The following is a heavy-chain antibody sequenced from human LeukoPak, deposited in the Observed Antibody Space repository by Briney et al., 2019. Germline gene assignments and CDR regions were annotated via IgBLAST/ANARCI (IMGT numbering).Heavy chain of an antibody. J-gene: IGHJ4*02. CDR2: IHYTGST. CDR1: GGSINSYY. Sequence: ETLSLTCTVSGGSINSYYWSWIRQPPGKGLECIGYIHYTGSTNYNPSLKSRVTISVDTSKNQFSLKLSSVTAAGTAIYYCARDGAVLRYFDWLPPVGNFDYWGQGTLVTVSS. V-gene: IGHV4-59*01. D-gene: IGHD3-9*01. CDR3: ARDGAVLRYFDWLPPVGNFDY.